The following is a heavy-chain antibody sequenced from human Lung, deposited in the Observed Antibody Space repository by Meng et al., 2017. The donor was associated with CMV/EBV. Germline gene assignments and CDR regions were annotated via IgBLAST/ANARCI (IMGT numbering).Heavy chain of an antibody. J-gene: IGHJ4*02. Sequence: GGSXRLXCAASGFXFSSYWMSWVRQAPGKGLEWVANIKQDESEKYYVDSVKGRFTISRDKAKNSLYLQLNTLRADDTAVYYCARLPQTITRDYWGYQFDYXGQGXLVTVSS. V-gene: IGHV3-7*01. CDR3: ARLPQTITRDYWGYQFDY. CDR1: GFXFSSYW. D-gene: IGHD7-27*01. CDR2: IKQDESEK.